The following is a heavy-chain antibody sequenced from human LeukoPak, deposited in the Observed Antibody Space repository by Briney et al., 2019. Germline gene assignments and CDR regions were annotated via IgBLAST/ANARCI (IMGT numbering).Heavy chain of an antibody. D-gene: IGHD3-10*01. Sequence: GGSLRLSCAASGFTFSSYWMSWVRQAPGKGLEWVANIKQDGSEKYYVDSVKGRFTISRDNAKNSLYLQMNSLRAEDTAVYYCAVQWFGDPTPFDYWGQGTLGTVSS. CDR2: IKQDGSEK. CDR3: AVQWFGDPTPFDY. J-gene: IGHJ4*02. CDR1: GFTFSSYW. V-gene: IGHV3-7*03.